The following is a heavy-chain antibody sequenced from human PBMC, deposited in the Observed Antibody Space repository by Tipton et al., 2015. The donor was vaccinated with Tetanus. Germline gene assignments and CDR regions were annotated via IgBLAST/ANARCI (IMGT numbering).Heavy chain of an antibody. D-gene: IGHD1-26*01. Sequence: SLRLSCAASGFTFKSYTMNWVRQAPGKGLEWVAVMTYDGKKEHYADSVKGRFTITRDNSKNILYLQMNSLSAEDTAVYYCTRDRRGSYLFYYGMDIWGQGTVVTVSS. CDR1: GFTFKSYT. CDR2: MTYDGKKE. V-gene: IGHV3-30*04. J-gene: IGHJ6*02. CDR3: TRDRRGSYLFYYGMDI.